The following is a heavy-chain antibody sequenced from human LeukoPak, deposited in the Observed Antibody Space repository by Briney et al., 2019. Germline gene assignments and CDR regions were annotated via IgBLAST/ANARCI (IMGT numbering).Heavy chain of an antibody. J-gene: IGHJ4*02. CDR2: IYYSGST. CDR3: ARHGRNYYDSSGYYLPFGY. Sequence: PSETLSLTCTVSGGSISSYYWSWIRQPPGKGLEWIGYIYYSGSTNYNPSLKSRVTISVDTSKNQFSLKLSSVTAADTAVYYCARHGRNYYDSSGYYLPFGYWGQGTLVTVSS. CDR1: GGSISSYY. D-gene: IGHD3-22*01. V-gene: IGHV4-59*08.